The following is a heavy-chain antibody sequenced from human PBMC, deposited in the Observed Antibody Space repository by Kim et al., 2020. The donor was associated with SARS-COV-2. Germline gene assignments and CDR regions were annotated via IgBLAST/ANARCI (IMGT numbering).Heavy chain of an antibody. D-gene: IGHD3-10*01. CDR1: GDSVSSNSAT. CDR3: AKMSQGRGTGNGMDV. V-gene: IGHV6-1*01. CDR2: TYYRSKWFN. J-gene: IGHJ6*02. Sequence: SQTLSLTCAISGDSVSSNSATWNWIRQSPSRGLEWLGRTYYRSKWFNENAPSVKSRITISPDTSKNQFSLLLNSVTSEDTAVYYCAKMSQGRGTGNGMDVWGQGTTVTVSS.